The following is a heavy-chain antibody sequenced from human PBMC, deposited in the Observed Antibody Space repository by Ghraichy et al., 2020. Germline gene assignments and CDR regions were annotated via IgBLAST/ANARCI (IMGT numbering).Heavy chain of an antibody. D-gene: IGHD1-26*01. J-gene: IGHJ6*02. CDR2: INHSGST. CDR3: AREYIGGRDGMDV. Sequence: LTCAVYGGAFSDYYWSWIRQPPGKGLEWIGEINHSGSTNYNPSLKSRVTISVDTSKNQFSPKLSSVTAADTAVYYCAREYIGGRDGMDVWGQGTTVTVS. V-gene: IGHV4-34*01. CDR1: GGAFSDYY.